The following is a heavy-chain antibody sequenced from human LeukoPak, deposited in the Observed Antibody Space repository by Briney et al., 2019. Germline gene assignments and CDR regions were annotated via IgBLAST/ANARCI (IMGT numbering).Heavy chain of an antibody. D-gene: IGHD6-25*01. CDR2: ISSSSSYI. Sequence: GGSLRLSCAASGFTFSSYSMNWVRQAPGKGLEWVSSISSSSSYIYYADSVKGRFTISRDNAKNSLYLQMNSLRSEDTAVYYCARVPLRGKPLYYFDYWGQGTLVTVSS. J-gene: IGHJ4*02. V-gene: IGHV3-21*04. CDR1: GFTFSSYS. CDR3: ARVPLRGKPLYYFDY.